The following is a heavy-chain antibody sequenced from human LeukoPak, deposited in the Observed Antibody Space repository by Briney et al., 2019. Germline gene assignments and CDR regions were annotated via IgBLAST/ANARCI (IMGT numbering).Heavy chain of an antibody. V-gene: IGHV1-18*01. J-gene: IGHJ6*02. D-gene: IGHD2-21*02. CDR3: ARDQVTRSPDYYYYGMDV. CDR2: ISAYNGNT. CDR1: GYTFTSYG. Sequence: ASVKVSCKASGYTFTSYGISWLRQAPGQGLEWMGWISAYNGNTNYAQKLQGRVTVTTDTSTSTAYMELRSLRSDDTAVYYCARDQVTRSPDYYYYGMDVWGQGTTVTVSS.